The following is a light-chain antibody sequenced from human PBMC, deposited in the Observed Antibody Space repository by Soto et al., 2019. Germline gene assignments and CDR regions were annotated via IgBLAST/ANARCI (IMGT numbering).Light chain of an antibody. Sequence: DIQMTQSPSSLSASVGDRVTITCRASQSISSSLNWYQQKPGKAPKLLVYGASSLQSGVPSRVSGSGSGTDFTLTISSLQPEDFATYFCQQTYSSPQTFGQGTKVEIK. CDR1: QSISSS. V-gene: IGKV1-39*01. CDR3: QQTYSSPQT. CDR2: GAS. J-gene: IGKJ1*01.